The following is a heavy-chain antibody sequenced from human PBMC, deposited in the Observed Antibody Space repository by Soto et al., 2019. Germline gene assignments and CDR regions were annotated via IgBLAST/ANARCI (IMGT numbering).Heavy chain of an antibody. Sequence: ASVKVSCKASGGTFSSYAISWVRQAPGQGLEWMGGIIPIFGTANYAQKLQGRVTITADESTCTAHMELSSLRSEDTAVYYCARRKYCSSTSCPSHAFDIWGQGTMVTVPS. CDR1: GGTFSSYA. CDR2: IIPIFGTA. CDR3: ARRKYCSSTSCPSHAFDI. V-gene: IGHV1-69*13. J-gene: IGHJ3*02. D-gene: IGHD2-2*01.